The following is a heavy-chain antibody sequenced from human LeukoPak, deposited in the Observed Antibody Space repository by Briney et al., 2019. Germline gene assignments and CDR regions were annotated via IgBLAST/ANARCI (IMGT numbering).Heavy chain of an antibody. CDR1: GYTLTELT. Sequence: GSVRDSCKDSGYTLTELTMHRVRQAPGKGGERRGGFYHEDGETIYAQKLQRRVTMTEDTTTNTAYMELSSLRSEDTAVYYCATLVPIRGVIIVNPYYFDYWGQGTLVTVSS. V-gene: IGHV1-24*01. D-gene: IGHD3-10*01. CDR2: FYHEDGET. J-gene: IGHJ4*02. CDR3: ATLVPIRGVIIVNPYYFDY.